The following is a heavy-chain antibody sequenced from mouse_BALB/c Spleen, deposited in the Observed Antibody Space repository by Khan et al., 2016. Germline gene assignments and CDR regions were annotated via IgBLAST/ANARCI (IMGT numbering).Heavy chain of an antibody. J-gene: IGHJ3*01. Sequence: VQLKQSGPELEKPGASVKISCKASGYSFTGYNMNWVKQSNGKSLEWIGNIDPYYGVTSYNQKFKGKATLTVDKSSSTAYMQLKSLTSEDSAGYYCARGYAAWFAYWGQGTLVTVSA. CDR2: IDPYYGVT. D-gene: IGHD2-14*01. V-gene: IGHV1-39*01. CDR3: ARGYAAWFAY. CDR1: GYSFTGYN.